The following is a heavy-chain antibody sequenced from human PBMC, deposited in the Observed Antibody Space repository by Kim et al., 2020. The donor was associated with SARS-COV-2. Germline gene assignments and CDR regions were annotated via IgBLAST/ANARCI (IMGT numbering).Heavy chain of an antibody. CDR3: ARGGSGSYSRGSDAFDI. V-gene: IGHV4-38-2*02. CDR1: GYSISSGYY. CDR2: IYHSGST. Sequence: SETLSLTCTVSGYSISSGYYWGWIRQPPGKGLEWIGSIYHSGSTYYNPSLKSRVTISVDTSKNQFSLKLSSVTAADTAVYYCARGGSGSYSRGSDAFDIWGQGTMVTVSS. D-gene: IGHD3-10*01. J-gene: IGHJ3*02.